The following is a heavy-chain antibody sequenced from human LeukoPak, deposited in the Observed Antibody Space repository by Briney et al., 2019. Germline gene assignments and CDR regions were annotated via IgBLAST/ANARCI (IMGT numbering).Heavy chain of an antibody. CDR1: GFIFSTYW. D-gene: IGHD2-2*01. CDR2: IKQDGSEK. V-gene: IGHV3-7*01. CDR3: ARRYCSSTSCPFQH. J-gene: IGHJ1*01. Sequence: GGSLRLSCEASGFIFSTYWMTWVRQAPGKGLEWVANIKQDGSEKHYVDSVKGRFTISRDNAKNTLYLQMNSLRAEDTAVYYCARRYCSSTSCPFQHWGQGTLVTVSS.